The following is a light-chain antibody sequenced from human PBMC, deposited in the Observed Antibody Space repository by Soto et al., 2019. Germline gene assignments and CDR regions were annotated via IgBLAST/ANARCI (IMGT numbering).Light chain of an antibody. CDR2: DAS. V-gene: IGKV3-11*01. CDR3: HQRQYWPPIT. CDR1: QSVGSY. J-gene: IGKJ5*01. Sequence: EIVLTQSPATLSLSPGERVTLSCRASQSVGSYLAWYQQKLGQAPRLLIYDASNRATGIPARFSGSGSGTDFTLTISSLEPEDFAVYYCHQRQYWPPITFGQGTRLEIK.